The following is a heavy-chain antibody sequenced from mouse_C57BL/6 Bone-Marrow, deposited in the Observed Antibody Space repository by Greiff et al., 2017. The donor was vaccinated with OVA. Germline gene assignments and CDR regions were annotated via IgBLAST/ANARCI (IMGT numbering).Heavy chain of an antibody. J-gene: IGHJ3*01. CDR2: ISGGGGNT. CDR1: GFTFSSYT. CDR3: ARQIITTIVN. D-gene: IGHD1-1*01. Sequence: EVKLVESGGGLVKPGGSLKLSCAASGFTFSSYTMSWVRQTPEKRLEWGATISGGGGNTYYPDSVKVRFAISRDNAKNTLYLQMSSLRSEDTALYYCARQIITTIVNWGQGALVTVSA. V-gene: IGHV5-9*01.